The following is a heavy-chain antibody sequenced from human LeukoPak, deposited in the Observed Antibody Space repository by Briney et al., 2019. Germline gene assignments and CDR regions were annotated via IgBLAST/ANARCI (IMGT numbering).Heavy chain of an antibody. J-gene: IGHJ4*02. Sequence: SETLSLACTVSSGSISSYYWSWIRQPPGKGLEWIGYVYYSGSANYNPSLKSRVTISVDTSKNQFSLKLSSVTAADTAVYYCARHEKLGQFDYWGQGTLVTVPS. V-gene: IGHV4-59*08. D-gene: IGHD3-10*01. CDR2: VYYSGSA. CDR1: SGSISSYY. CDR3: ARHEKLGQFDY.